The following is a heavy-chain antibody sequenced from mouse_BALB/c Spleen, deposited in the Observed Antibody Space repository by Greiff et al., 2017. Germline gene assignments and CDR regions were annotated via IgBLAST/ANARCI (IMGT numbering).Heavy chain of an antibody. J-gene: IGHJ4*01. CDR1: GFTFSSYA. V-gene: IGHV5-9-4*01. CDR2: ISSGGSYT. Sequence: EVMLVESGGGLVKPGGSLKLSCAASGFTFSSYAMSWVRQSPEKRLEWVAEISSGGSYTYYPDTVTGRFTISRDNAKNTLYLEMSSLRSEDTAMYYCARDRGYGSSHYYAMDYWGQGTSVTVSS. CDR3: ARDRGYGSSHYYAMDY. D-gene: IGHD1-1*01.